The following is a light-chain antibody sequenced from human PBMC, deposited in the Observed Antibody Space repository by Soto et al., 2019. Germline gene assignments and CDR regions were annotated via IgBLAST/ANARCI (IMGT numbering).Light chain of an antibody. Sequence: EIVLTQSPGTLSLSPGERATLSCRASQSVSSSYLAWYQQKPGQAPRLLIYGASSRPTGIPDRFSGSGSGTDFTLSISRLEPEDFAVYYCQHYGSSPQTFGQGTKVEIK. CDR3: QHYGSSPQT. CDR1: QSVSSSY. V-gene: IGKV3-20*01. J-gene: IGKJ1*01. CDR2: GAS.